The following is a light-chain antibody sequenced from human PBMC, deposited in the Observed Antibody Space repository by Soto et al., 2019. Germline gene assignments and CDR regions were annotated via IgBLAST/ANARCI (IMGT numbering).Light chain of an antibody. CDR3: QSYDTSLSASV. J-gene: IGLJ3*02. CDR2: SDN. Sequence: QSVLTQPPSVSGALGQRVTLSCTGSSSNIGAGYGVHWYQQLPGTAPKLVIHSDNNRPSGVPDRFSGSKSGTSASLAITGLQAEDEGDYYCQSYDTSLSASVFGGGTKVTVL. CDR1: SSNIGAGYG. V-gene: IGLV1-40*01.